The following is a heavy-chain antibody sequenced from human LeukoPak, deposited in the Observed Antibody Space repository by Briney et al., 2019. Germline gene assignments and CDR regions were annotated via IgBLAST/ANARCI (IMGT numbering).Heavy chain of an antibody. CDR1: GYSFTNFW. D-gene: IGHD1-26*01. J-gene: IGHJ3*02. V-gene: IGHV5-51*01. Sequence: GESLKISRKGFGYSFTNFWIGWVPPMPGKGAGGVGIIYPGDSDTRYSPSFQGQVTISADKSISTAYLQWSSLKASDTAMYYCARQMGATTRSHAFDIWGQGTMVTVSS. CDR3: ARQMGATTRSHAFDI. CDR2: IYPGDSDT.